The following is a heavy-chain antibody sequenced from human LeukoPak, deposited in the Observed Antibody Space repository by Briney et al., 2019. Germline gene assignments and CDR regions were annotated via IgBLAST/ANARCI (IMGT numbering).Heavy chain of an antibody. J-gene: IGHJ4*02. D-gene: IGHD6-13*01. CDR2: ISSSGSTI. CDR3: ARQLDRAAAGTLGY. V-gene: IGHV3-48*03. Sequence: GGSLRLSXAASGLTFSSYEMNWVRQAPGKGLEWVSYISSSGSTIYYADSVKGRFTISRDNAKNSLYLQMNSLRAEDTAVYYCARQLDRAAAGTLGYWGQGTLVTVSS. CDR1: GLTFSSYE.